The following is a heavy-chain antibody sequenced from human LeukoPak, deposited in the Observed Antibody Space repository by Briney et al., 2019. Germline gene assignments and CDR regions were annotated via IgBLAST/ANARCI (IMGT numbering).Heavy chain of an antibody. V-gene: IGHV3-11*04. J-gene: IGHJ4*02. CDR2: ISSSGSTI. CDR3: ARWARDSSGVDY. D-gene: IGHD3-22*01. CDR1: GHTFSVYY. Sequence: GVSLRLSCAVSGHTFSVYYMSWIRQAPGKGLEWVSYISSSGSTIYYADPVKGRFTTSRDNATNSLYLQMNSLRAEDTAVYYCARWARDSSGVDYWGQGTLVTVSS.